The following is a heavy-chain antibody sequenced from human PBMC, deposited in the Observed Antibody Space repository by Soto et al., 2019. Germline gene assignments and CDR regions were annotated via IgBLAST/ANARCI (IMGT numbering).Heavy chain of an antibody. CDR3: ARGPRVSSTGTGAH. CDR2: ISDDGSTA. V-gene: IGHV3-74*01. D-gene: IGHD1-1*01. Sequence: GGSLRLSCSVSGFTLSAYWMHWVRQVPGKGLTWISRISDDGSTATYAESVKGRFVISRDNAKNSLYLEMNTLRADDSGLYYCARGPRVSSTGTGAHWGRGNLVTVSS. CDR1: GFTLSAYW. J-gene: IGHJ4*02.